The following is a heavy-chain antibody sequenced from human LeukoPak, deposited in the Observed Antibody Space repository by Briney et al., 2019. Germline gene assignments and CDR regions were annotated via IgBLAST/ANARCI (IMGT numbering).Heavy chain of an antibody. CDR3: AKGGYDYIEVAYFDF. V-gene: IGHV3-23*01. D-gene: IGHD5-12*01. Sequence: GGSLRLSCAASGFSFNNYAMSWVRQAPGKGLEWVSIIIASSVATFYADSVKGRFTISRDISKNTLYLQMNTLRVEDTAVYYCAKGGYDYIEVAYFDFWGQGILVTVSS. J-gene: IGHJ4*02. CDR1: GFSFNNYA. CDR2: IIASSVAT.